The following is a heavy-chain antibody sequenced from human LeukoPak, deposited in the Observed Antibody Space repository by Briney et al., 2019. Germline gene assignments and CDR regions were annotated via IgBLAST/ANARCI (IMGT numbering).Heavy chain of an antibody. J-gene: IGHJ4*02. CDR1: GYTFTGYY. Sequence: GASVKVSCKASGYTFTGYYALGATAPGQGLEWMGRINPNSGGTNYAQKFQGRVTMTRDTSISTAYMELSRLRSDDTAVYYCARADTAMASFDYWGQGTLVTVSS. CDR2: INPNSGGT. CDR3: ARADTAMASFDY. D-gene: IGHD5-18*01. V-gene: IGHV1-2*06.